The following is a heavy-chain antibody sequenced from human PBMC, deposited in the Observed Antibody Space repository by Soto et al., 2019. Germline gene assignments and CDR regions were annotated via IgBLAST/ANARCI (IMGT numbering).Heavy chain of an antibody. V-gene: IGHV4-34*01. D-gene: IGHD1-1*01. CDR3: ARGIDFGTTDY. CDR2: INHSGST. Sequence: SETLSLTCAVYGGSFSGYYWSWIRQPPGKGLEWIGEINHSGSTNYNPSLKSRVTISVDTSKNQFSLKLSSVTAADTAVYYCARGIDFGTTDYWGQGTLVTVSS. J-gene: IGHJ4*02. CDR1: GGSFSGYY.